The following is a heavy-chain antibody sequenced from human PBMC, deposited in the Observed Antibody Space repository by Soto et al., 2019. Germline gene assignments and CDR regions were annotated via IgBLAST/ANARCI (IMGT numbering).Heavy chain of an antibody. D-gene: IGHD3-10*01. CDR3: ARGLRGVTWRHWFDP. V-gene: IGHV3-21*01. CDR1: GFPFSTYA. Sequence: PGGSLRLSCVVSGFPFSTYAMSWVRQAPGKGLEWVSTISNSGGNTYYVDSVKGRFTISRDNAKNSLYLQMNSLRAEDTAVYYCARGLRGVTWRHWFDPWGQGTLVTVSS. J-gene: IGHJ5*02. CDR2: ISNSGGNT.